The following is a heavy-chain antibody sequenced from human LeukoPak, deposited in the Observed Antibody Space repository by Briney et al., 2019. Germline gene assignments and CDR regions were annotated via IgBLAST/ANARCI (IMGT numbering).Heavy chain of an antibody. D-gene: IGHD6-13*01. CDR2: IYYSGST. CDR3: ARVRAAAGTVYFQH. Sequence: PSETLSLTCTVSGGSISSYYWSWIRQPPGKGLEWIGYIYYSGSTNYNPSLKSRVTTSVDTSKNQFSLKLSSVTAADTAVYYCARVRAAAGTVYFQHWGQGTLVTVSS. CDR1: GGSISSYY. J-gene: IGHJ1*01. V-gene: IGHV4-59*01.